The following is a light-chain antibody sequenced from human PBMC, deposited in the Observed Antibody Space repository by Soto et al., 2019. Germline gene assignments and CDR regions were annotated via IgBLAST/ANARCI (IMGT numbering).Light chain of an antibody. CDR2: AAS. V-gene: IGKV1-39*01. CDR3: QQNAIIPPWT. Sequence: QLTQSPSSLSASVVDRGIITCRASQSVSRSLNWYQQKTGQAPKLLIYAASTLHSGVPSRFSGSGSGTEFTLTISSLQPEDFATYYCQQNAIIPPWTFGQVTK. CDR1: QSVSRS. J-gene: IGKJ1*01.